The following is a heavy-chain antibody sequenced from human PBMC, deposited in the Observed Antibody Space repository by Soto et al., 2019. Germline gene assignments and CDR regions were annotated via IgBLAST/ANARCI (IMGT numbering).Heavy chain of an antibody. J-gene: IGHJ6*03. Sequence: QVQLQESGPGLVKPSETLSLTCNVSGGSISSHYWSWIRQPPGKGLEWIGYSYYTGSTNYNPSLKRRVSISVDTSNNQFSLRLRSVTAADTAVYYCARPDNYFFYMDVWGKGTTVTVSS. CDR3: ARPDNYFFYMDV. V-gene: IGHV4-59*08. CDR2: SYYTGST. CDR1: GGSISSHY.